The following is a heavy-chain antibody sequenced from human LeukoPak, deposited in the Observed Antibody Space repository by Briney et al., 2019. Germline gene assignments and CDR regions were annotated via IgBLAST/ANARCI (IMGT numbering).Heavy chain of an antibody. V-gene: IGHV4-4*09. J-gene: IGHJ3*02. CDR3: ARHFSGAFDI. Sequence: SETLSLTCTVSGGSISSYYWSWIRQPPGKGLVWIGYIYTSGSTNYNPSLKSPVTISVDTSKNQFSLKLSSVTAADTAVYYCARHFSGAFDIWGQGTMVTVSS. D-gene: IGHD3-3*02. CDR2: IYTSGST. CDR1: GGSISSYY.